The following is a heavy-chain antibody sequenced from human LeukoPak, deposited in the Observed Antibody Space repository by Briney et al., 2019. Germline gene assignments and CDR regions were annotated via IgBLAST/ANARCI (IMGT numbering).Heavy chain of an antibody. CDR2: IIPIFGTA. Sequence: SVKVSCKASGGTFSSYAISWVRQAPGQGLEWMGRIIPIFGTANYAQKFQGRVTITTDESTSTAYMELSSLRSEDTAVYYCAGGAFGPTNWFDPWGQGTLVTVSS. V-gene: IGHV1-69*05. CDR1: GGTFSSYA. CDR3: AGGAFGPTNWFDP. J-gene: IGHJ5*02. D-gene: IGHD3-16*01.